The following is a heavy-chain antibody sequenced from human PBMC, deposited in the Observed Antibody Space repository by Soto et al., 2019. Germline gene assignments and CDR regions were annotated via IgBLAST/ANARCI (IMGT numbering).Heavy chain of an antibody. Sequence: SETLSLTCTDSGGSISSSSYYWGWIRQPPGKGLEWIGSIYYSGSTYYNPSLKSRVTISVDTSKNQFSLKLSSVTAADTAVYSCARLAVTMIVVVITPWGQGTLVTVS. CDR2: IYYSGST. V-gene: IGHV4-39*01. CDR3: ARLAVTMIVVVITP. CDR1: GGSISSSSYY. J-gene: IGHJ4*02. D-gene: IGHD3-22*01.